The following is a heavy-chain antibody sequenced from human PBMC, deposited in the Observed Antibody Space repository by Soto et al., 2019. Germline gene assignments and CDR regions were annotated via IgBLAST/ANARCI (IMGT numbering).Heavy chain of an antibody. D-gene: IGHD1-1*01. Sequence: SETLSLTCTVSSGSMNTSHYYWGWIRQPPGKGLEWIASVYYSGSIDYNPSLTSRISISMDTAKRQCSLKLSSVRAADPSVYYCVGLAHGNLAGDYWGRGTLVTVPS. V-gene: IGHV4-39*01. J-gene: IGHJ4*02. CDR1: SGSMNTSHYY. CDR2: VYYSGSI. CDR3: VGLAHGNLAGDY.